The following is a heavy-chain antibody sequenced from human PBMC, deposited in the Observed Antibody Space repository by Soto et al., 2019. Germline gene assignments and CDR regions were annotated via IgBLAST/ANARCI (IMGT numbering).Heavy chain of an antibody. Sequence: SETLSLTCAVYGGSFSGYYWSWIRQPPGKGLEWIGEINHSGSTNYNPSLKSRVTISVDTSKNQLSLKLSSVTAADTAVYYCASLSALIVGAFDIWGQGTMVTVSS. D-gene: IGHD1-26*01. CDR3: ASLSALIVGAFDI. V-gene: IGHV4-34*01. J-gene: IGHJ3*02. CDR2: INHSGST. CDR1: GGSFSGYY.